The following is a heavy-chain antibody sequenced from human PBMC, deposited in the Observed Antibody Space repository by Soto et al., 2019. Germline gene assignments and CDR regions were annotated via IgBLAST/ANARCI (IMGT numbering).Heavy chain of an antibody. Sequence: SETLSLTCTVSGGSISSYYWSWIRQPPGKGLEWIGYIYYSGSTNYNPSLKSRVTISVDTSKNQFSLKLSSVTAADTAVYYCARLNWRNWFDPWGQGTLVTSPQ. CDR3: ARLNWRNWFDP. CDR1: GGSISSYY. V-gene: IGHV4-59*08. CDR2: IYYSGST. J-gene: IGHJ5*02. D-gene: IGHD1-1*01.